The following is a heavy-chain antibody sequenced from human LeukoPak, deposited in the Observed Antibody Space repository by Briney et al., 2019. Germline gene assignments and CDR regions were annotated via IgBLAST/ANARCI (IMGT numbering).Heavy chain of an antibody. CDR2: IYYSGST. Sequence: SETLSLTCTVSGGSISSYYWSWIRQPPGKGLEWIGYIYYSGSTNYNPSLKSRVTISVDTSKNQFSLKLSSVTAADTAVYYCARLVDFWSGYQTAYFDYWGQGTLVTVSS. D-gene: IGHD3-3*01. CDR1: GGSISSYY. CDR3: ARLVDFWSGYQTAYFDY. J-gene: IGHJ4*02. V-gene: IGHV4-59*08.